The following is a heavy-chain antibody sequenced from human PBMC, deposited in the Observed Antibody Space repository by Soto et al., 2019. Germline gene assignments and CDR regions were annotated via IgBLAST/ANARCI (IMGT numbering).Heavy chain of an antibody. D-gene: IGHD5-18*01. J-gene: IGHJ6*02. Sequence: EVQLLESGGDLVQPGGSLRLSCVASGVTFGSRAMSWVRQAPGEGLEWVSVIYSGGSTYYADSVKGRFTISRDNSKNTLYLQMNSLRAEDTAVYYCARRSRIGYSYGYGMDVWGQGTTVTVSS. CDR1: GVTFGSRA. CDR3: ARRSRIGYSYGYGMDV. CDR2: IYSGGST. V-gene: IGHV3-66*01.